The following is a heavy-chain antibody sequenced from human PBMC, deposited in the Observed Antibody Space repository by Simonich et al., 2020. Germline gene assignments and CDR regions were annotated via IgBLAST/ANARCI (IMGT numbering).Heavy chain of an antibody. Sequence: QVQLVPSGAEVKKPGASVKVSCKASGYTVPSYGISWVRQAPGKGLEWMGWISAYNGNTNYAQKLQGRGTMTTATSTSTAYMELRSLRSDDTAVYYCARSTTGTTAFDIWGQGTMVTVSS. J-gene: IGHJ3*02. CDR2: ISAYNGNT. D-gene: IGHD1-1*01. V-gene: IGHV1-18*01. CDR3: ARSTTGTTAFDI. CDR1: GYTVPSYG.